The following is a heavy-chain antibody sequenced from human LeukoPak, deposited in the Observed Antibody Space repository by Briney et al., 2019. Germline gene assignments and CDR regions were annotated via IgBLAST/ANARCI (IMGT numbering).Heavy chain of an antibody. V-gene: IGHV4-59*01. D-gene: IGHD3-10*01. CDR1: GGSISSYY. CDR2: IYYSGST. Sequence: PSETLSLTCTVSGGSISSYYWSWIRQPPGKGLEWIGYIYYSGSTSYNPSLKSRVSISVDTSKNQFSLKLSSVTAEDTAVYYCARHRLVRGLFTDYYSDYWGQGVLVTVSS. CDR3: ARHRLVRGLFTDYYSDY. J-gene: IGHJ4*02.